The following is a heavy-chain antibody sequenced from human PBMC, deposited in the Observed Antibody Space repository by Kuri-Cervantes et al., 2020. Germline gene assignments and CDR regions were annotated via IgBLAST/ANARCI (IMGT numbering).Heavy chain of an antibody. V-gene: IGHV3-43D*04. J-gene: IGHJ4*02. CDR1: GFTFDDYA. D-gene: IGHD6-19*01. CDR3: AKDFRRIAVAGTGIDY. CDR2: ISWDGGST. Sequence: GESLKISCAASGFTFDDYAMHWVRQAPGKGLEWVSLISWDGGSTYYADSVKGRFTISRDNSKNSLYLQMNSLRAEDTALYYCAKDFRRIAVAGTGIDYWGQGTLVTVSS.